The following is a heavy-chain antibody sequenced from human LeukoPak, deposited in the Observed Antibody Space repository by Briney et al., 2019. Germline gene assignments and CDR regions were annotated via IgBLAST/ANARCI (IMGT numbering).Heavy chain of an antibody. CDR1: GGSFSGYY. CDR3: ASGGSGYYFSY. V-gene: IGHV4-34*01. J-gene: IGHJ4*02. Sequence: SETLSLTCAVYGGSFSGYYWSWIRQPPGKGLEWIGEINHSGSTNCNPSLKSRVTISVDTSKNQFSLKLSPVTAADTAVYYCASGGSGYYFSYWGQGTLVTVSS. D-gene: IGHD3-22*01. CDR2: INHSGST.